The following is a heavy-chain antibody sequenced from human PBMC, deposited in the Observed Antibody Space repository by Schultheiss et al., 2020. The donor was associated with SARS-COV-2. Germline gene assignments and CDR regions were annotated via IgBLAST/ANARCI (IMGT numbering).Heavy chain of an antibody. CDR2: IYYNGDT. V-gene: IGHV4-59*01. CDR1: GGSIISYL. J-gene: IGHJ4*02. Sequence: SETLSLTCTVSGGSIISYLWHWFRQPPGKGPEWIGYIYYNGDTDYNPSLKSRLTISVDTSKNQFSLRLTSVTAADTAVYFCARERYGSGSRPFDYWGPGTLVTVSS. CDR3: ARERYGSGSRPFDY. D-gene: IGHD3-10*01.